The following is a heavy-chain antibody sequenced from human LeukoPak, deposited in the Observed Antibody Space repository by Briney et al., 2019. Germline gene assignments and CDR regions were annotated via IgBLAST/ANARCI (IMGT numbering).Heavy chain of an antibody. J-gene: IGHJ4*02. V-gene: IGHV4-34*01. D-gene: IGHD6-6*01. CDR3: ARGRAARSIDY. CDR1: GGSFSGYY. CDR2: INHSGST. Sequence: PSETLSLTCAGYGGSFSGYYWSWIRQPPGKGLEWIGEINHSGSTNYNPSLKSRVTISVDTSKNQFSLKLSSVTAADTAVYYCARGRAARSIDYWGQGTLVTVSS.